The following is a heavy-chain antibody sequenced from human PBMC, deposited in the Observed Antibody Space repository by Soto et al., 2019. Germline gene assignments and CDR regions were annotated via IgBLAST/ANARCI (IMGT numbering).Heavy chain of an antibody. D-gene: IGHD3-9*01. V-gene: IGHV3-23*01. CDR1: GFTFNNFL. Sequence: EEQLLESGGGLVQPGGSLRLSCVASGFTFNNFLMSWVRQAPGKGLEWVSGISGRGGTISYADSVKGRFTISRDNSKNTLYLQMNSLRAEDTAIYYCAKADHILTGYAFDPWGQGTLVTVSS. CDR3: AKADHILTGYAFDP. CDR2: ISGRGGTI. J-gene: IGHJ5*02.